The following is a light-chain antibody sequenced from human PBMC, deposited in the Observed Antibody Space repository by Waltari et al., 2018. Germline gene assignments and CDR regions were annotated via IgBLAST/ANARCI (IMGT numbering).Light chain of an antibody. CDR2: SNN. J-gene: IGLJ3*02. CDR1: SSNIGSKT. Sequence: QSVLTQPPSASGTPGQRVTIACSGSSSNIGSKTVAWYEQFPGMAPRLLIYSNNERPSGVPDRFSGSKSGSSASLTISGLHFEDEADYYCATWDDSLNGRVFGGGTKLTVL. V-gene: IGLV1-44*01. CDR3: ATWDDSLNGRV.